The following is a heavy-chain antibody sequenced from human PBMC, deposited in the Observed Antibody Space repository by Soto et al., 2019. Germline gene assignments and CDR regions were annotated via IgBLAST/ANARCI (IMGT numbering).Heavy chain of an antibody. D-gene: IGHD2-8*01. CDR2: IKSKVDGGTT. V-gene: IGHV3-15*07. J-gene: IGHJ5*02. Sequence: EVQLVESGGGLVKPGGSLRLGCEVSGFTVGSAWMNWVRQAPGKGLVWVGRIKSKVDGGTTDYAEPVEGRFTISIDDSKNTLYLQMESLKSDHTDVYYFTSAPKRAVNEEMARSWGQGTSVTVSS. CDR3: TSAPKRAVNEEMARS. CDR1: GFTVGSAW.